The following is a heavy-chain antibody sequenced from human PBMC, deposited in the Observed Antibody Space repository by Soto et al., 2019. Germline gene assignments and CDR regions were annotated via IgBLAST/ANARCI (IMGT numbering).Heavy chain of an antibody. CDR2: ISDDGSRA. CDR1: GFTFSMYW. Sequence: QLVESGGGLVQPGRSLRLACRNSGFTFSMYWMHWVRQVPGKGPEWVSRISDDGSRADYADSVKGRFTISRDNAKNTLYLEMHVLRADDTAVYYCTRGPRPSSVGTGAFWGQGTPVTVSS. CDR3: TRGPRPSSVGTGAF. D-gene: IGHD3-10*01. J-gene: IGHJ4*02. V-gene: IGHV3-74*02.